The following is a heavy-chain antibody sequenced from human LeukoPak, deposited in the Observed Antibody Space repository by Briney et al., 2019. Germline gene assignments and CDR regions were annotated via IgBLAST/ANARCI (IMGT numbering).Heavy chain of an antibody. Sequence: SETLSLTCTGSGGSISSYYWSWIRQPPGKGLEWIGYIYNSGNTNYNPSLKSRVTISVDTSKNQFSLKLSSVTAADTAVYYCARLAHGYGFDYWGQGTLVTVSS. J-gene: IGHJ4*02. V-gene: IGHV4-59*01. D-gene: IGHD5-18*01. CDR2: IYNSGNT. CDR3: ARLAHGYGFDY. CDR1: GGSISSYY.